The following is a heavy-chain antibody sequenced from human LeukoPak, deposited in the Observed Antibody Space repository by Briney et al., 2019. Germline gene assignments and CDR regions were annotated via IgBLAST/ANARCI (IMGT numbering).Heavy chain of an antibody. CDR3: ARDQEQWLVPRYNWFDP. CDR1: GGSISSYY. V-gene: IGHV4-59*01. Sequence: SETLSLTCTVSGGSISSYYWSWIRQPPGKGLEWIGYIYYSGSTNYNPSLKSRVTISVDTSKNQFSLKLSSVTAADTAVYYCARDQEQWLVPRYNWFDPWGQGTLVTVSS. J-gene: IGHJ5*02. D-gene: IGHD6-19*01. CDR2: IYYSGST.